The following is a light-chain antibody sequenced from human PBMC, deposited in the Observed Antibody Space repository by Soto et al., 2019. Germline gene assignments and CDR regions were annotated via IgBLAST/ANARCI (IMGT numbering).Light chain of an antibody. CDR3: QQYNTYRA. V-gene: IGKV1-5*03. J-gene: IGKJ1*01. Sequence: DIQMTQSPSTLSASVGDRVTITCRASQSVRSWLAWYQQKPGKAPKLLIYKASTLKSGVPSRFSGSGSGTEFTLTISSLQPDDFATYYCQQYNTYRAFGQGTRWIS. CDR2: KAS. CDR1: QSVRSW.